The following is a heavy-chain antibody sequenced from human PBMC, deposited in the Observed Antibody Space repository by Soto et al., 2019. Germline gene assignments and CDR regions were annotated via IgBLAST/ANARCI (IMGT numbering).Heavy chain of an antibody. Sequence: SLRLSCAASGFTFSSYAMHWVRQAPGKWLEWVAVISYDGSNKYYADSVKGRFTISRDNSKNTLYLQMNSLRAEDTAVYYCARGPALEWLLHSSSWDFDYWGQGTLVTVSS. J-gene: IGHJ4*02. CDR1: GFTFSSYA. CDR2: ISYDGSNK. CDR3: ARGPALEWLLHSSSWDFDY. V-gene: IGHV3-30-3*01. D-gene: IGHD3-3*01.